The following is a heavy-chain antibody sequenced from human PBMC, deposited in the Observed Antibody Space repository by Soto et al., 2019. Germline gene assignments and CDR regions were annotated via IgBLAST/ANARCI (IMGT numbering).Heavy chain of an antibody. J-gene: IGHJ6*02. Sequence: ASVQVSCKASGYTFTGYYMHWVRQAPGQGLEWMGWISPNSGGTNYAQKFQGRVTMTRDTSISTAYMELSRLRSDDTAVYYCARVHFWSGYYTLGYYYYGMDVWGQGTTVTVSS. CDR2: ISPNSGGT. D-gene: IGHD3-3*01. CDR3: ARVHFWSGYYTLGYYYYGMDV. V-gene: IGHV1-2*02. CDR1: GYTFTGYY.